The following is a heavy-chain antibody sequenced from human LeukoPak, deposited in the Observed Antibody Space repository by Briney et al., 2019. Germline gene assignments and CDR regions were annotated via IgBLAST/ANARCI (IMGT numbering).Heavy chain of an antibody. D-gene: IGHD6-13*01. CDR3: AVYYSSSWDY. Sequence: PGGSLRLSCAASGFTFSSYSMSWVRQPPGKGLQWVANIKQDGSEEYCVASVKGRFTISRDNAKNSLYLQMNSLRAEDTAVYYCAVYYSSSWDYWGQGTLVTVSA. CDR1: GFTFSSYS. V-gene: IGHV3-7*01. J-gene: IGHJ4*02. CDR2: IKQDGSEE.